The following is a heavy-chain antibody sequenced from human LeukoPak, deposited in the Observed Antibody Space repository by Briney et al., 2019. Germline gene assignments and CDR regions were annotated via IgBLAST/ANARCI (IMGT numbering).Heavy chain of an antibody. CDR1: GVSVISSY. CDR3: ARHNGVSYLDY. J-gene: IGHJ4*02. D-gene: IGHD2-8*01. V-gene: IGHV4-59*02. Sequence: SETLSLTCTVSGVSVISSYWSWVRQPPGKELEYIGFIHHSGDTKYDPSLKSRVTMPVDTSKSQFSLRLSSVTAADSAVYYCARHNGVSYLDYWALGTLVTVSS. CDR2: IHHSGDT.